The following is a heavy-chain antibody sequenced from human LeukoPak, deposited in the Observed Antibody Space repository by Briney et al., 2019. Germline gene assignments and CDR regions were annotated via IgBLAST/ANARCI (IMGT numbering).Heavy chain of an antibody. D-gene: IGHD3-3*01. CDR1: GFTFSSYG. CDR2: ISYDGSNK. V-gene: IGHV3-30*18. J-gene: IGHJ3*02. Sequence: GGSLRLSCAASGFTFSSYGMHWVRQAPGKGLEWVAVISYDGSNKYYADSVKGRFTISRDNPKNTLYLQMNSLRAEDTAVYYCAKGGSITIFGVVTGAFDIWGQGTMVTVSS. CDR3: AKGGSITIFGVVTGAFDI.